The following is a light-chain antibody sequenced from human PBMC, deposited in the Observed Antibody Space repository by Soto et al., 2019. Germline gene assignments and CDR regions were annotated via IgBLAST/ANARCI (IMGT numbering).Light chain of an antibody. J-gene: IGLJ2*01. V-gene: IGLV2-23*02. CDR1: XXXIGSYNL. CDR3: CSYAGSTTVL. Sequence: QSALTQPASVSXSXGXSXTIXXXXXXXXIGSYNLVSWYQQHPGKAPKLMIYEVTKRPSGVSNRFSASKSANTASLTISGLQAEDEADYYCCSYAGSTTVLFGGGTKLTVL. CDR2: EVT.